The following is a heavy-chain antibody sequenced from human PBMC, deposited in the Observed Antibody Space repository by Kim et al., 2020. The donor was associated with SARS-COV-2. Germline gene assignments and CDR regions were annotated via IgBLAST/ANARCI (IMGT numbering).Heavy chain of an antibody. CDR2: INHSGSN. CDR1: GGSFSGYY. V-gene: IGHV4-34*01. D-gene: IGHD6-19*01. J-gene: IGHJ4*02. CDR3: ARWWPGGWYYFDY. Sequence: SETLSLTCAVYGGSFSGYYWSWIRQPPGKGLEWIGEINHSGSNNYNPSLTSRVTISVDTSKNQFSLKLTSVTAADTAVYYCARWWPGGWYYFDYWGQGNLLIVSS.